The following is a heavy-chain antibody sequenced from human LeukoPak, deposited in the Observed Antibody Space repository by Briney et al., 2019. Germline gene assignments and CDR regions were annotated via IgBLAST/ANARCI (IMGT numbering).Heavy chain of an antibody. J-gene: IGHJ5*02. CDR3: ARGGVVPPASVNWFGH. D-gene: IGHD2-2*01. CDR1: GYTFTSYG. V-gene: IGHV1-18*01. Sequence: APVKASCKASGYTFTSYGISWLRQAPGQWLEWVGWISPYNGNTNYAQKFQDRVTMTIDTSTTTAYLEMRSLRSDDTAVYYCARGGVVPPASVNWFGHWGQGTLVTVSS. CDR2: ISPYNGNT.